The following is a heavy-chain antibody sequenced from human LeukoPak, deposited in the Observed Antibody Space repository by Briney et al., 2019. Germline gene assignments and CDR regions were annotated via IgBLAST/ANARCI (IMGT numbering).Heavy chain of an antibody. CDR2: IYYVGNT. D-gene: IGHD7-27*01. CDR3: AGFSTRLTGERIGAFDL. Sequence: SQTLSLTCTVSGGSLSSGGYYWTWIRQHPGTGLEWIAYIYYVGNTYYNPSLKSRLSISADTSKNHFSLNLISATAADTAMYYCAGFSTRLTGERIGAFDLWGQGTMVTVSS. V-gene: IGHV4-31*03. J-gene: IGHJ3*01. CDR1: GGSLSSGGYY.